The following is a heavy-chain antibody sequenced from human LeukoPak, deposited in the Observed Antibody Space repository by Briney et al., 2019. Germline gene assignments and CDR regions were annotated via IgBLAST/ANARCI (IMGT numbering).Heavy chain of an antibody. CDR3: ARDTTVASGIQY. D-gene: IGHD5-18*01. CDR1: GGPISTFS. Sequence: SETLSLTCTVSGGPISTFSWSWLRQSPGKGPEWIGSIYSRSTNFNPSFKSRVAISVDTSKNQFSLRLNSLTTADTAVYYCARDTTVASGIQYWGQGTLVTASS. V-gene: IGHV4-59*01. J-gene: IGHJ4*02. CDR2: IYSRST.